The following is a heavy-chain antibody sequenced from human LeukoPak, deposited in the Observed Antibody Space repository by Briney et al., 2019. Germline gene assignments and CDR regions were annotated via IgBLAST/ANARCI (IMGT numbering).Heavy chain of an antibody. CDR3: ARGPRGIVATMSMDGVDP. Sequence: KPSETLSLTCAVYGGSFSGYYWSWIRQPPGKGLEWIGEINHSGSTNYNPSLKSRVTISVDTSKNQFPPKLSSVTAADTAVYYCARGPRGIVATMSMDGVDPWGQGTLVTVSS. D-gene: IGHD5-12*01. CDR1: GGSFSGYY. J-gene: IGHJ5*02. V-gene: IGHV4-34*01. CDR2: INHSGST.